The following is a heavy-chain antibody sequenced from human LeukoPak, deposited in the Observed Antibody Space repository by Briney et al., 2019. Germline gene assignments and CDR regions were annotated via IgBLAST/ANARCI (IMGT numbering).Heavy chain of an antibody. V-gene: IGHV1-69*13. CDR2: IIPIFGTA. D-gene: IGHD6-6*01. CDR1: GYTFTSYG. J-gene: IGHJ6*03. Sequence: ASVKVSCKASGYTFTSYGISWVRQAPGQGLEWMGGIIPIFGTANYAQKFQGRVTITADESTSTAYMELSSLRSEDTAVYYCARCESSSSSWGYYYMDVWGEGTTVTVSS. CDR3: ARCESSSSSWGYYYMDV.